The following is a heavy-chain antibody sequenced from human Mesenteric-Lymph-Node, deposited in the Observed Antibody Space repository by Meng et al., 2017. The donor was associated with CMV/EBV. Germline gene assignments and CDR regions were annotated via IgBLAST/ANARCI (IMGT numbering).Heavy chain of an antibody. V-gene: IGHV1-8*03. CDR1: GYTFTSYD. J-gene: IGHJ5*02. CDR3: ARAKEGAHYYGSGRRLNWFDP. D-gene: IGHD3-10*01. Sequence: ASVKVSCKASGYTFTSYDINWVRQATGQGLEWMGWMNPNSGNTGYAQKFQGRVTITRNTSISTAYMELSSLRSEDTAVYYCARAKEGAHYYGSGRRLNWFDPWGQGTLVTVSS. CDR2: MNPNSGNT.